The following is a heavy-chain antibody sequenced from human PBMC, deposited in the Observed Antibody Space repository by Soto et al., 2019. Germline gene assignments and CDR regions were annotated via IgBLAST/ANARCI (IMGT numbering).Heavy chain of an antibody. CDR1: GFTFSSYG. V-gene: IGHV3-33*01. J-gene: IGHJ3*02. D-gene: IGHD3-10*01. Sequence: QVQLVESGGGVVQPGRSLRLSCAASGFTFSSYGMHWVRQAPGKGLEWVAVIWYDGSNKYYADSVKGRFTISRDNSKNTLYLQMNSLRAEDTAVYYCARGVGFGSNIRAFDIWGQGTMVTVSS. CDR2: IWYDGSNK. CDR3: ARGVGFGSNIRAFDI.